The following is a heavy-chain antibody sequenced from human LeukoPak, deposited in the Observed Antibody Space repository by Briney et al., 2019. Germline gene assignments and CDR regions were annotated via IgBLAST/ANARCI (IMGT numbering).Heavy chain of an antibody. CDR2: ISYDGSNK. CDR3: AKDRDEDYPADY. J-gene: IGHJ4*02. D-gene: IGHD3-16*01. V-gene: IGHV3-30*18. Sequence: PGGSLRLSCAASRFTFSSYGMHWVRQAPGKGLEWVAVISYDGSNKYYADSVKGRFTISRDNSKNTLYLQTNSLRAEDTAVYYCAKDRDEDYPADYWGQGTLVTVSS. CDR1: RFTFSSYG.